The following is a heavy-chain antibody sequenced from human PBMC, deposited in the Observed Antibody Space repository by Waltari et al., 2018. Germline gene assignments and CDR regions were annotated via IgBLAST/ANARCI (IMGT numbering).Heavy chain of an antibody. J-gene: IGHJ6*02. CDR2: IYYSGRT. D-gene: IGHD3-10*01. CDR1: GGPISSYY. CDR3: ARVCGVSGIDYGMDV. V-gene: IGHV4-59*01. Sequence: QVQLQESGPGLVKPSETLSLTCTVSGGPISSYYLSWIRPPPGKGLEWIGYIYYSGRTNYNHSLKSRVTISVDTSKNQFSLKLSSVTAADTAVYYCARVCGVSGIDYGMDVWGQGTTVTVSS.